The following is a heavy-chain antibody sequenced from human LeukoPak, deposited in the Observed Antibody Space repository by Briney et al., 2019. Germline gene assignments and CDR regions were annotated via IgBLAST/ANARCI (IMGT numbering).Heavy chain of an antibody. D-gene: IGHD3-9*01. CDR3: ARATTYDILTGYFDY. CDR2: ISSSSSYI. Sequence: PGGSLRLSCAASGFTFSSYTMNWVRQAPGKGLEWVSSISSSSSYIYYAESVKGRFTMSRDNANNSLYLQMNSLRAEDTAVYYCARATTYDILTGYFDYWGQGTLVTVSS. CDR1: GFTFSSYT. J-gene: IGHJ4*02. V-gene: IGHV3-21*01.